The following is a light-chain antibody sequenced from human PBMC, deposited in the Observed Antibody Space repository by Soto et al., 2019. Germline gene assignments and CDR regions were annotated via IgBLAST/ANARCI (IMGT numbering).Light chain of an antibody. J-gene: IGLJ2*01. Sequence: QPVLTQSPSASASLGASVKLTCTLNTAYSTYAIAWHQQQPGKGPRLLMKFNSDGSHTKGDGIPDRFSGSRSGAERYLTISSLQSEDEADYYCQTWGTGVVFGGGTKLTVL. CDR3: QTWGTGVV. V-gene: IGLV4-69*01. CDR1: TAYSTYA. CDR2: FNSDGSH.